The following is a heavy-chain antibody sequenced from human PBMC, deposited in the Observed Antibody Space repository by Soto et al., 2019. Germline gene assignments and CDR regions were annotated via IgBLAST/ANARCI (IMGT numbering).Heavy chain of an antibody. D-gene: IGHD1-20*01. V-gene: IGHV3-48*03. J-gene: IGHJ4*02. CDR1: GFTFSSYA. CDR3: ARSGYNWNDGARGYFDY. Sequence: GGSLRLSCAASGFTFSSYAMSWVRQAPGRRLEGLSYISGSGHNIYYADSVKGRFTISRDNAKNSLYLQMNSLRAEDTAVYYCARSGYNWNDGARGYFDYWGQGTLVTVSS. CDR2: ISGSGHNI.